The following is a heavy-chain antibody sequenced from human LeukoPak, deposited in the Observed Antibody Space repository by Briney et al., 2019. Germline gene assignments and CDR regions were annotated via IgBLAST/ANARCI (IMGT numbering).Heavy chain of an antibody. Sequence: GSLILSCAASGFTFSNYWMHWVRPVPGKGLVWVSRINLDGSVKSYADSVKGRFTISRDNAKNTVSLQMNSLRAEDTAVYYCVRDLILVDTPGDDFDYWGQGALVTVSS. CDR3: VRDLILVDTPGDDFDY. CDR1: GFTFSNYW. CDR2: INLDGSVK. D-gene: IGHD4-23*01. J-gene: IGHJ4*02. V-gene: IGHV3-74*01.